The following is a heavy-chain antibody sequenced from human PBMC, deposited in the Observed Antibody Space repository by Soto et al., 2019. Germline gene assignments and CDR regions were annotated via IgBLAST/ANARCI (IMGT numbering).Heavy chain of an antibody. CDR2: IYYSGST. CDR1: GGSISSGGYY. J-gene: IGHJ4*02. CDR3: ARSVHYYDSSGYVY. V-gene: IGHV4-31*11. D-gene: IGHD3-22*01. Sequence: SETLSLTCAVSGGSISSGGYYWSWIRQHPGKGLEWIGYIYYSGSTYYNPSLKSRVTISVDTSKNQFSLKLSSVTAADTAVYYCARSVHYYDSSGYVYWGQGTLVTVSS.